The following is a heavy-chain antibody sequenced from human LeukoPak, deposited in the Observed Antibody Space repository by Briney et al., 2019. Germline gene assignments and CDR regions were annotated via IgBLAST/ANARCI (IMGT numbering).Heavy chain of an antibody. CDR1: GFTFSTYA. V-gene: IGHV3-30*04. J-gene: IGHJ6*03. Sequence: PGGSLRLSCAASGFTFSTYAMHWVRQAPGKGLEWVAVISYDGSNKYYADSVKGRFTISRDNSKNTLYLQKNSLRAEDTAVYYCAKVGGRGDYPLGGYYYYYYMDVWGKGTTVTISS. CDR2: ISYDGSNK. CDR3: AKVGGRGDYPLGGYYYYYYMDV. D-gene: IGHD4-17*01.